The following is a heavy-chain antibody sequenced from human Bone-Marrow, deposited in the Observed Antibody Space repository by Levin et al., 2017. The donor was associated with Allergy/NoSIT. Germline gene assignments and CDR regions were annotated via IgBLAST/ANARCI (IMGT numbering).Heavy chain of an antibody. CDR2: IYPGDSDT. CDR1: GYTFTNYW. V-gene: IGHV5-51*01. Sequence: ASVKVSCKTSGYTFTNYWIGWVRQMPGGGLEWMGVIYPGDSDTRYSPSFQGQVTISADNSITTAYLRWGSLKASDSAMYYCAIASPGNSFSFDLWGQGTLLTVSS. CDR3: AIASPGNSFSFDL. J-gene: IGHJ4*02. D-gene: IGHD4-23*01.